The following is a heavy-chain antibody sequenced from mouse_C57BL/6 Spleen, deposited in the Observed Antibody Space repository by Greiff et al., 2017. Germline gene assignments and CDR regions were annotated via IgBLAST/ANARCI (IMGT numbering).Heavy chain of an antibody. D-gene: IGHD3-2*02. CDR1: GYTFTSYW. CDR3: ARVDSSGYVLFDY. J-gene: IGHJ2*01. V-gene: IGHV1-50*01. Sequence: QVQLQQPGAELVKPGASVKLSCKASGYTFTSYWMQWVKQRPGQGLEWIGEIDPSDGYTNYNQKFKSKATLTVDTSSSTAYMQLSSLTAEDSAVYYGARVDSSGYVLFDYWGQGTTLTVSA. CDR2: IDPSDGYT.